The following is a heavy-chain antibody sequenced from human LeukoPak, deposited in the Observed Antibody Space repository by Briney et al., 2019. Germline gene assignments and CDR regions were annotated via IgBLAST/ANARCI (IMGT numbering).Heavy chain of an antibody. Sequence: GASVKVSCKASGYTFTKYGFGWVRQAPGQGLEWMGIINPSGGSTSYAQKFQGRVTMTRDTSTSTVYMELSSLRSEDTAVYYCAREYSSSSDYWGQGTLVTVSS. CDR3: AREYSSSSDY. V-gene: IGHV1-46*01. J-gene: IGHJ4*02. D-gene: IGHD6-6*01. CDR2: INPSGGST. CDR1: GYTFTKYG.